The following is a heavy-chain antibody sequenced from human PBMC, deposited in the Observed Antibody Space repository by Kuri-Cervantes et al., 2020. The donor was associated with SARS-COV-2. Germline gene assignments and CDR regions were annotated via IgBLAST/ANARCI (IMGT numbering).Heavy chain of an antibody. Sequence: GGSLRLSCAASGFTFSSYAMHWVRQAPGKGLEWVAVISYDGSNKYYADSVKGRFTISRDNSKNTLYLQINSLRAEDTAVYYGSDPRSSCESYWGQGTLVTVSS. V-gene: IGHV3-30-3*01. CDR3: SDPRSSCESY. D-gene: IGHD6-13*01. CDR1: GFTFSSYA. CDR2: ISYDGSNK. J-gene: IGHJ4*02.